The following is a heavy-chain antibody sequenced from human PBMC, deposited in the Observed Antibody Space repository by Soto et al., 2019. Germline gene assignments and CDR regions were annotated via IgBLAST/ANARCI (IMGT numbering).Heavy chain of an antibody. CDR3: ARGGWITFGGVIVTQAFDY. D-gene: IGHD3-16*02. J-gene: IGHJ4*02. V-gene: IGHV4-34*01. Sequence: PSETLSLTCAVYGGSFSGYYWSWIRQPPGKGLEWIGEINHSGSTNYNPSLKSRVTMSVDTSKNQFSLKLSSVTAADTAVYYCARGGWITFGGVIVTQAFDYWGQGTLVTVS. CDR2: INHSGST. CDR1: GGSFSGYY.